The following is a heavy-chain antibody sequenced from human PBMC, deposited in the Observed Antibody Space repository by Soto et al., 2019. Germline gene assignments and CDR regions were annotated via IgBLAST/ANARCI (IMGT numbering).Heavy chain of an antibody. J-gene: IGHJ4*02. V-gene: IGHV3-53*01. CDR1: GFTDSGNC. CDR2: IYSGDVT. Sequence: GGSLRLSCAAAGFTDSGNCKSWVRQAPGKGLEWLSLIYSGDVTHYADSVKGRFTISRDNSKNTLYLQMDSLRAEATALYYGARGQRSDHAYFYYWRQGALVTAAS. CDR3: ARGQRSDHAYFYY.